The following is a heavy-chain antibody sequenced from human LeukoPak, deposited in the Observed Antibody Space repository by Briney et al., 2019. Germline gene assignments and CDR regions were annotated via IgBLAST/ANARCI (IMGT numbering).Heavy chain of an antibody. V-gene: IGHV1-69*13. CDR2: IIPIFGAA. CDR3: ARVARSLYCSSTSCYPELNWFDP. J-gene: IGHJ5*02. Sequence: GASVKVSCKASGGTFSSYAISWVRQAPGQGLEWMGGIIPIFGAANYAQKFQGRVTITADESTSTAYMELSSLRSDDTAVYYCARVARSLYCSSTSCYPELNWFDPWGQGTLVTVSS. CDR1: GGTFSSYA. D-gene: IGHD2-2*01.